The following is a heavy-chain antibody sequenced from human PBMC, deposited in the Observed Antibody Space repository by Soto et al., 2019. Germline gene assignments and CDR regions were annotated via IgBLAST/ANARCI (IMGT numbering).Heavy chain of an antibody. CDR3: AKGGRTVLIPMDV. J-gene: IGHJ6*02. V-gene: IGHV3-23*01. D-gene: IGHD2-8*01. Sequence: QLLESGGGLVQTGGSLRLSSTASGFTFSNYATSWVREAPGKGLEWVSGIRSSGESTYYADSVKGRLTISRDNSKNMLYLQINSLRAEDTAVYYCAKGGRTVLIPMDVWGQGTTVTVSS. CDR2: IRSSGEST. CDR1: GFTFSNYA.